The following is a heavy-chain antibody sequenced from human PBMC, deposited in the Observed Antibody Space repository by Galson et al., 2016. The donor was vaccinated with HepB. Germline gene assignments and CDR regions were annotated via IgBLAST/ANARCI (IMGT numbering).Heavy chain of an antibody. CDR1: GASISSFY. CDR3: VRGSLAVTRSTLDY. CDR2: IYYSGVT. J-gene: IGHJ4*02. Sequence: SETLSLTCTVSGASISSFYWSWVRQPPGKGLEWLGYIYYSGVTNYNPSLNSRVTISVDTSKNRLFLKVNSVTPEDTAVYFCVRGSLAVTRSTLDYWGQGALVIVSS. D-gene: IGHD2-21*02. V-gene: IGHV4-59*12.